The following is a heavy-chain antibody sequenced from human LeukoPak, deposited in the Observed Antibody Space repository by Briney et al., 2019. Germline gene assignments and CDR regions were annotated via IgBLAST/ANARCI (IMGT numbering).Heavy chain of an antibody. V-gene: IGHV3-20*04. Sequence: TGGSLRLSCAASGFIFDDYGMSWVRQAPGRGLEWVSVITWNGGSTSYADSVKGRFTISRDNAKNSLYLQMNSLRAEDTALYYCARDRTMTTVTDFDSWGQGTLATVSS. D-gene: IGHD4-17*01. J-gene: IGHJ4*02. CDR2: ITWNGGST. CDR3: ARDRTMTTVTDFDS. CDR1: GFIFDDYG.